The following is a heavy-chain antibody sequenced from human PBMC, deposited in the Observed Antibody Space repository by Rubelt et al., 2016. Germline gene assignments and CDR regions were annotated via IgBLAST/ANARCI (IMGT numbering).Heavy chain of an antibody. D-gene: IGHD3-10*01. CDR1: GVSISTYY. CDR2: LFYTAST. Sequence: QVQLQESGPGPVKPSETLSLTCSVSGVSISTYYWSWIRQAPGKGLEWIGYLFYTASTNYNPSLKSRVTISADTSKNQFSLKLSAVTAADTAVYYCARDSDYGMDVWGRGTTVTVSS. CDR3: ARDSDYGMDV. V-gene: IGHV4-59*01. J-gene: IGHJ6*02.